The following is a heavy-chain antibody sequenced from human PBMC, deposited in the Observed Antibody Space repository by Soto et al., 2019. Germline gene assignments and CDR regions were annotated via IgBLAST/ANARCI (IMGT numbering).Heavy chain of an antibody. D-gene: IGHD2-15*01. V-gene: IGHV4-39*01. CDR1: GGSISSSDYY. CDR3: ARLGGVVVVVPGPPDDH. J-gene: IGHJ4*02. Sequence: NPSETLSLTCTVSGGSISSSDYYWSWIRQPPGKGLEWIGSIYYAGSSFYHPTLKSRVSMSVDTSKSQFSLELRSVTAADTAVYYCARLGGVVVVVPGPPDDHWGQGILVTVSS. CDR2: IYYAGSS.